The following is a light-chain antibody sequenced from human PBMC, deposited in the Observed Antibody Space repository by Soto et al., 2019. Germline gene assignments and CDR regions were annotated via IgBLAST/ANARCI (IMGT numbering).Light chain of an antibody. CDR3: QQRSNWPPIT. V-gene: IGKV3-15*01. CDR2: GAS. Sequence: EIVMTQSPYTLSVSPVDGGTRSFMASQSVSTNLAWYQQKPGQAPRLLMYGASTRATGIPARFSGSGSGTDFTLTISSLEPEDFAVYYCQQRSNWPPITFGQGTRLEIK. J-gene: IGKJ5*01. CDR1: QSVSTN.